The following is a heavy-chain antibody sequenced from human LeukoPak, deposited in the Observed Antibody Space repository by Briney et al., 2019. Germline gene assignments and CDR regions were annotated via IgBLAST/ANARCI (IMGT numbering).Heavy chain of an antibody. CDR3: AKREKGTTGRFFDY. CDR2: ISEGVGNT. V-gene: IGHV3-23*01. CDR1: GFTFTNYA. J-gene: IGHJ4*02. Sequence: EGSLRLSCAASGFTFTNYAMTWVRQAPGKGLEWVSGISEGVGNTYYADSVKGRFTISRDHSKNTLYLQMNSLRAEDTALYYCAKREKGTTGRFFDYWGQGTLVTVSS. D-gene: IGHD4-17*01.